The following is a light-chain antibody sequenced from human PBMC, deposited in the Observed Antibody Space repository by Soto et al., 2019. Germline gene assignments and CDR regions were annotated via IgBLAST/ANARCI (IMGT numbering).Light chain of an antibody. CDR1: SSDVGGYNY. J-gene: IGLJ1*01. CDR3: SSYTGSSTPYV. CDR2: EVS. Sequence: QSALTQPASVSGSPGQSITISCTGTSSDVGGYNYVSWYQQHPGKAPKVLIYEVSNRPSGVSHRFSGSKSGNTASLTISGLQPEDEADYYCSSYTGSSTPYVFGTGTKLTVL. V-gene: IGLV2-14*01.